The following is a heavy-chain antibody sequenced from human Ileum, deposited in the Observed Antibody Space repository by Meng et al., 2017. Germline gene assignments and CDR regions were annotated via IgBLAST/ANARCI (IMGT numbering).Heavy chain of an antibody. CDR2: IHYSGST. Sequence: QLQLMQWGAGMLKPSETLSLTCNVYGDSFTDYYWNWIRQPPGKGLEWIGEIHYSGSTNYNPSLESRVTISEDTSQKQFSLILSSVTAADTAVYYCARRIRGGSYLGWGQGTLVTVSS. J-gene: IGHJ4*02. CDR3: ARRIRGGSYLG. V-gene: IGHV4-34*01. CDR1: GDSFTDYY. D-gene: IGHD1-26*01.